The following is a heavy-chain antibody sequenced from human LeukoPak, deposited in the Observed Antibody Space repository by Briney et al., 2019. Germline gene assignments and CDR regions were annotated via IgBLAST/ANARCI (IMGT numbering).Heavy chain of an antibody. J-gene: IGHJ4*02. V-gene: IGHV4-59*08. Sequence: SETLSLTCTVAGGSIRSYYWSWIRQPPGKGLEWTGYIYYSGNTNYNPSLKSRVTISVDTSKNQFSLKLNSVTAADTAVYYCARRLTSDTASANWGQGTLVTVSS. D-gene: IGHD5-18*01. CDR2: IYYSGNT. CDR1: GGSIRSYY. CDR3: ARRLTSDTASAN.